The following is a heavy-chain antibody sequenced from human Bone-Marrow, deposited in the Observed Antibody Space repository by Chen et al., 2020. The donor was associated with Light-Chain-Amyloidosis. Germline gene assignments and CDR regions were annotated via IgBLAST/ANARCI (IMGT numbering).Heavy chain of an antibody. D-gene: IGHD4-17*01. CDR1: GGSFSGYY. CDR2: INHSGST. CDR3: ARDRLRNNYFDY. Sequence: QVQLQQWGAGLLKPSETLSLTCAVYGGSFSGYYWSWIRQPPGKGLEWIGEINHSGSTNYNPSLKRRVTISVDTSKNQFSLKLSSVTAADTAVYYGARDRLRNNYFDYWGQGTLVTVSS. J-gene: IGHJ4*02. V-gene: IGHV4-34*01.